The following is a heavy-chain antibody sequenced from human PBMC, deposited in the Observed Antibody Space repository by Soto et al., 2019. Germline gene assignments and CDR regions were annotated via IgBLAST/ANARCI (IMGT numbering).Heavy chain of an antibody. V-gene: IGHV1-3*01. CDR3: ARDQPPTIAVAGTYYYYGMDV. D-gene: IGHD6-19*01. CDR2: INAGNGNT. Sequence: ASVKVSCKASGYTFTSYAMHWVRQAPGQRLEWMGWINAGNGNTKYSQKFQGRVTITRDTSASTAYMELSSLRSEDTAVYYCARDQPPTIAVAGTYYYYGMDVWGQGTTVTVSS. CDR1: GYTFTSYA. J-gene: IGHJ6*02.